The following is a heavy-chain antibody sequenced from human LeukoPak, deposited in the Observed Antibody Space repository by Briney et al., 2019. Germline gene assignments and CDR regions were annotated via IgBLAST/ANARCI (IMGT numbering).Heavy chain of an antibody. Sequence: SGTLSLTCTVSGGSISSGDYYWSWIRQPPGKGLEWIGYIYYSGSTYYKPSLKSRVTISVDTSKNQFSLKLSSVTAADTAVYYCARVYYGSGAYFDYWGQGTLVTVSS. CDR1: GGSISSGDYY. CDR3: ARVYYGSGAYFDY. V-gene: IGHV4-30-4*01. D-gene: IGHD3-10*01. CDR2: IYYSGST. J-gene: IGHJ4*02.